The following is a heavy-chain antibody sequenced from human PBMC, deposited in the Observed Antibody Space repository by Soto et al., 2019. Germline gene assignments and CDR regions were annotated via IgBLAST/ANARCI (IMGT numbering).Heavy chain of an antibody. J-gene: IGHJ4*02. V-gene: IGHV1-69*02. CDR1: GGTFSSYT. D-gene: IGHD3-16*02. CDR2: IIPILGIA. CDR3: ANFPSSEFSLDYFDY. Sequence: SVKVSCKASGGTFSSYTISWVRQAPGQGLEWMGRIIPILGIANYAQKFQGRVTITADKSTSTAYMELSSLRSEDTAVYYCANFPSSEFSLDYFDYWGQGTLVTVSS.